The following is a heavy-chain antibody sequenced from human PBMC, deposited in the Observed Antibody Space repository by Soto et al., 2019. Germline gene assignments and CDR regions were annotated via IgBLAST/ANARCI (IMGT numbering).Heavy chain of an antibody. CDR3: ARRSGSYYISDAFDI. D-gene: IGHD3-10*01. CDR2: IYYSGST. V-gene: IGHV4-59*01. Sequence: SETLSLTCTVSGGSISSYYWSWIRQPPGKGLEWIGYIYYSGSTNYNPSLKSRVTISVDTSKNQFSLKLSSVTAADTAVYYCARRSGSYYISDAFDIWGQGTMVTVSS. J-gene: IGHJ3*02. CDR1: GGSISSYY.